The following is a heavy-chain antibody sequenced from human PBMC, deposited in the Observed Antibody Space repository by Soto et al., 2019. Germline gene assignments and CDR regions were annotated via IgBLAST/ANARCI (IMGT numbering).Heavy chain of an antibody. V-gene: IGHV3-15*07. CDR3: TADLPAFIPQVDS. J-gene: IGHJ4*02. Sequence: LRLSCAASGFTFSSAWFNWVRQAPGKGLEWVGRIKSQNDGGTTDYAAPVRDRFTISKDDSKNTLYLQINSLITEDTGVYFCTADLPAFIPQVDSWGQGTLVTVSS. CDR1: GFTFSSAW. D-gene: IGHD3-3*02. CDR2: IKSQNDGGTT.